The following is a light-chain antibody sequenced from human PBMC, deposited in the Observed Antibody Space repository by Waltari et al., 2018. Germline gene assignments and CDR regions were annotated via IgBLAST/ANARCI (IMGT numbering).Light chain of an antibody. V-gene: IGKV1-16*02. CDR1: QGIDNY. J-gene: IGKJ2*01. CDR3: QQYDSYPHT. Sequence: DIQMTQSPSSLSASVGDSITITCRASQGIDNYLAWFQQKPGKAPQSLIYAASTLQSGVPAKFSGSGFGTDFTLTINGLQPEDFATDFCQQYDSYPHTFGQGTRLEVK. CDR2: AAS.